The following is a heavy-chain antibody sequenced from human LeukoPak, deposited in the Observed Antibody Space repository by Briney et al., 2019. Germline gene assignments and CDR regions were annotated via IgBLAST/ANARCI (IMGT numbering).Heavy chain of an antibody. CDR1: GGSISSYY. V-gene: IGHV4-59*01. D-gene: IGHD3/OR15-3a*01. Sequence: SETLSLTCTVSGGSISSYYWSWIRQPPGKGLEWIGYIYYNGDTNYKPSLKSRVTISVDTFKNQFSLKVSSVTAADTAVYYCVRAGARDFWTHDYWGQGTLVTVSS. CDR2: IYYNGDT. CDR3: VRAGARDFWTHDY. J-gene: IGHJ4*02.